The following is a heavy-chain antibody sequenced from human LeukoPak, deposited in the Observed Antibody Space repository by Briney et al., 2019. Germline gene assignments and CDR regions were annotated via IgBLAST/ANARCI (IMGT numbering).Heavy chain of an antibody. Sequence: GGSLRLSCTAPGFSFSNHYMRWIRQAPGKGLEWVANINVDGSNKWHLGSVKGRFTVSRDNARNSLYLQMNSLRVEDTAVYYCTRVIVAVPGYFDYFDFWGQGVLVTVSS. J-gene: IGHJ4*02. D-gene: IGHD6-19*01. CDR2: INVDGSNK. CDR1: GFSFSNHY. CDR3: TRVIVAVPGYFDYFDF. V-gene: IGHV3-7*01.